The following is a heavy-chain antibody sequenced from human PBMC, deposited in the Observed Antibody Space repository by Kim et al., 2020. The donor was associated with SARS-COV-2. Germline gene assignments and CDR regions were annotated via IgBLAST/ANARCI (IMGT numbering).Heavy chain of an antibody. D-gene: IGHD6-6*01. J-gene: IGHJ6*03. CDR2: IYPGDSDT. CDR1: GYSFTSYW. CDR3: GRLARGSSSQHHRYYYYYYMDV. V-gene: IGHV5-51*07. Sequence: GESLKISCKGSGYSFTSYWIGWVHQMPGKGLEWMGIIYPGDSDTRYSPSFQGQVTISADKSISTAYLQWSSLKASETAMYYCGRLARGSSSQHHRYYYYYYMDVWGKGTTVTVSS.